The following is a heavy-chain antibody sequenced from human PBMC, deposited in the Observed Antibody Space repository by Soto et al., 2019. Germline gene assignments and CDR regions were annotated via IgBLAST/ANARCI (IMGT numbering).Heavy chain of an antibody. CDR2: ISSTTNYI. CDR3: ARGSEDLTSNFDY. Sequence: GGSQSLSCAASRFTFTVYSMHLVRPVPGKGLEWVSSISSTTNYIYYGDSMKGRFTISRDNAKNSLYLEMNSLRAEDTAVYYCARGSEDLTSNFDYWGQGTLVTVSS. J-gene: IGHJ4*02. V-gene: IGHV3-21*06. CDR1: RFTFTVYS.